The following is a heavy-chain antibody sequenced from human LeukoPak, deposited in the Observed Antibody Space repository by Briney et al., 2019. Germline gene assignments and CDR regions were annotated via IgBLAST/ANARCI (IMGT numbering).Heavy chain of an antibody. CDR2: ISAYNGNT. J-gene: IGHJ4*02. Sequence: SSVKVSCKASVYTFTSYGISWVRQAPRQPLEGMGWISAYNGNTNYAQKLQGRVTMTTDTSTSTDYMELRSLRSDDTGVYYCARDDIVVVPAAIGLDYWGQGTLVIVSS. D-gene: IGHD2-2*02. V-gene: IGHV1-18*04. CDR3: ARDDIVVVPAAIGLDY. CDR1: VYTFTSYG.